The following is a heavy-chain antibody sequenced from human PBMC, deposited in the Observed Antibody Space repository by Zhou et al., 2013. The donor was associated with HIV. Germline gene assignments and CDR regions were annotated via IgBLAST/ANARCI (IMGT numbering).Heavy chain of an antibody. CDR1: GFTFSSYE. J-gene: IGHJ4*02. D-gene: IGHD2-2*01. Sequence: EVQLAESGGGLVQPGGSLRLSCAASGFTFSSYEMNWVRQAPGNRQAPGKGLEWVSHISSSGSTIYYADSVKGRFTISRDNAKNSLYLQMNNLRAEDTAVYYCARRYCSSTSCLFDYWGQGTLVTVSS. CDR2: ISSSGSTI. V-gene: IGHV3-48*03. CDR3: ARRYCSSTSCLFDY.